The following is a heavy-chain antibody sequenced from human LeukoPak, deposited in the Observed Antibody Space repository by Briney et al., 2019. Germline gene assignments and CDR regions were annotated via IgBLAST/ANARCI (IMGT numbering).Heavy chain of an antibody. CDR2: ISAYNGNT. D-gene: IGHD6-13*01. CDR3: ARDLAAAADYYGMDV. CDR1: GYTFTSYG. J-gene: IGHJ6*02. V-gene: IGHV1-18*01. Sequence: EASVKVSCKASGYTFTSYGISWVRQAPGQGLEWMGWISAYNGNTNYAQKLQGRVTMTTDTSTSTGYMELSRLRSDDTAVYYCARDLAAAADYYGMDVWGQGTTVTVSS.